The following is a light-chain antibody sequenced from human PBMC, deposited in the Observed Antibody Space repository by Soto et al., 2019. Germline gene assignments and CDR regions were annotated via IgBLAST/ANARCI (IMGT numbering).Light chain of an antibody. CDR1: QDISSY. V-gene: IGKV1-9*01. CDR2: AAS. Sequence: IKLTQSPSSLSAYVGDRVTITCRASQDISSYLAWYQQKPGKAPNLLIYAASTLQSGVPSRFSGSGSGTDFTLTISSLQPEDSATYYCQQLNTFLPTVGGGTKVDIK. CDR3: QQLNTFLPT. J-gene: IGKJ4*01.